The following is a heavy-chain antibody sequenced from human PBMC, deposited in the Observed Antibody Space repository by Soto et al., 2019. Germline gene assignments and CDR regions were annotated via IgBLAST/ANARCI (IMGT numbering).Heavy chain of an antibody. V-gene: IGHV5-10-1*01. J-gene: IGHJ6*02. CDR3: ASSIAAAGKTYGMDV. CDR2: IDPSDSYT. Sequence: GESLKISCKGSGYSFTSYWISWVRQMPGKGLEWMGRIDPSDSYTNYSPSFQGHVTISADKSISTAYLQWSSLKASDTAMYYCASSIAAAGKTYGMDVWGQGTTVTVS. CDR1: GYSFTSYW. D-gene: IGHD6-13*01.